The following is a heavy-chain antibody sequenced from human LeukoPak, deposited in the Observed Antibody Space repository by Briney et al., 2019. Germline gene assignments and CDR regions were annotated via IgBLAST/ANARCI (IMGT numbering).Heavy chain of an antibody. CDR2: INHSGST. CDR3: ARASPHHTGYYDSSGYCRDACDI. D-gene: IGHD3-22*01. CDR1: GGSFSGYY. V-gene: IGHV4-34*01. Sequence: SETLSLTCAVYGGSFSGYYWSWIRQPPGKGLEWIGEINHSGSTNYNPSLKSRVTISVDTSKNQFSLKLSSVTAADTAVYYCARASPHHTGYYDSSGYCRDACDIWGQGTMVTVSS. J-gene: IGHJ3*02.